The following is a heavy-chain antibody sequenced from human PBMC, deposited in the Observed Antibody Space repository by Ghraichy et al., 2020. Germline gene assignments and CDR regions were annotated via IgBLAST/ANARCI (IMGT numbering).Heavy chain of an antibody. Sequence: GESLNISCAASGFTFSSYAMSWVRQAPGKGLEWVSAISGSGGSTYYADSVKGRFTISRDNSKNTLYLQMNSLRAEDTAVYYCAKRLNGYTDYWGQGTLVTVS. D-gene: IGHD3-16*01. CDR1: GFTFSSYA. J-gene: IGHJ4*02. CDR3: AKRLNGYTDY. V-gene: IGHV3-23*01. CDR2: ISGSGGST.